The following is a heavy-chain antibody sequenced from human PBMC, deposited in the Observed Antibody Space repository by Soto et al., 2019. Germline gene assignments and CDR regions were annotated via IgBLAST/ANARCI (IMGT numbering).Heavy chain of an antibody. CDR2: IYYSGST. D-gene: IGHD1-26*01. CDR3: ATSRPNNYYKNWFDT. V-gene: IGHV4-59*12. Sequence: SETLSLTCTVSGGSISSYYWSWIRQPPGKGLEWIGYIYYSGSTNYNPSLKSRVTISVDTSKNQFSLKLSSVTAADTAVYYCATSRPNNYYKNWFDTWGQGTLVTVSS. J-gene: IGHJ5*02. CDR1: GGSISSYY.